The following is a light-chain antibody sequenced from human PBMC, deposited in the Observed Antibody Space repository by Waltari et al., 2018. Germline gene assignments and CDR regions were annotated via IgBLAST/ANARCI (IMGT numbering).Light chain of an antibody. V-gene: IGLV2-14*01. CDR3: SSYTSSSILYV. Sequence: QSALTQPASVSGSPGQSITISCTGTSSDGGGYNYVSWYQQHPGKAPKLMIYEVSNRPSGVSNRFSGSKSGNTASLTISGLQAEDEADYYCSSYTSSSILYVFGTGTKVTVL. CDR2: EVS. J-gene: IGLJ1*01. CDR1: SSDGGGYNY.